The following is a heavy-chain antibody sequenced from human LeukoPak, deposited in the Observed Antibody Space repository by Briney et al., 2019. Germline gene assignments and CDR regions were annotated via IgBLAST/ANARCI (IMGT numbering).Heavy chain of an antibody. CDR3: AKDGVEQWLVYAFDI. CDR2: ISGSGGST. V-gene: IGHV3-23*01. Sequence: GRSLRLSCAASGFTFSSYGMSWVRQAPGKGLEWVSAISGSGGSTYYADSVKGRFTISRDNSKNTLYLQMNSLRAEDTAVYYCAKDGVEQWLVYAFDIWGQGTMVTVSS. J-gene: IGHJ3*02. CDR1: GFTFSSYG. D-gene: IGHD6-19*01.